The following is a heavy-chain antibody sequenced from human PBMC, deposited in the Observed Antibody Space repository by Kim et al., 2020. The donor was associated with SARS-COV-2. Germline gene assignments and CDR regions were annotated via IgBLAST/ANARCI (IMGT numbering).Heavy chain of an antibody. Sequence: GGSLRLSCSASGFSFSTYAMHWVHQAPGKGLQHVSAISSDGGSTYYADSVKGRFTISRDNSKNTLYLQMSSLTPDDTAVYYCVKVYSGWYDYWGQGTLVT. J-gene: IGHJ4*02. CDR3: VKVYSGWYDY. CDR2: ISSDGGST. D-gene: IGHD6-19*01. CDR1: GFSFSTYA. V-gene: IGHV3-64D*09.